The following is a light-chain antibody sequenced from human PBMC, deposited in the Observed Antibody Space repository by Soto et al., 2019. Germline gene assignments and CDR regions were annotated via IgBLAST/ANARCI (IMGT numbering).Light chain of an antibody. CDR1: HSSRSW. CDR3: QHYNSYSYT. Sequence: DIQMTQSPSTLSASVGDRVTITCRASHSSRSWLAWYQQKPAKAPKLLIYRASILESAVPSRFSGSGSETEFTLTISSLQPDDFATYYCQHYNSYSYTFGQGTKLEIK. J-gene: IGKJ2*01. V-gene: IGKV1-5*03. CDR2: RAS.